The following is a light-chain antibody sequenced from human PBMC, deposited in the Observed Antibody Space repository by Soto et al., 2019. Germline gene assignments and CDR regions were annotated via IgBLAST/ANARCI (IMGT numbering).Light chain of an antibody. J-gene: IGKJ1*01. CDR2: WAS. Sequence: DIVMTQSPDSLAVSLGERATINCKSSQSVLYSSNNKNYLAWYQQKPGQPPKLLIYWASTRESGVPDRFSGSGYVTDFTLTISSLQAEDVAVYYCQQFYSTPQTFGQGTKVEVK. CDR1: QSVLYSSNNKNY. CDR3: QQFYSTPQT. V-gene: IGKV4-1*01.